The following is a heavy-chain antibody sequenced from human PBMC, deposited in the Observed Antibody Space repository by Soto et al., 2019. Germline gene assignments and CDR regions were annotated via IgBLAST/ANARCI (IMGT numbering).Heavy chain of an antibody. CDR2: ISRDGTNK. J-gene: IGHJ4*02. V-gene: IGHV3-30*04. CDR1: GFTFSRYA. CDR3: ARSRSGAVADSFDF. Sequence: QVQVVESGGGVVQPGRSLRLSCAASGFTFSRYAIHWVRQAPGKGLEWVAVISRDGTNKYYVDSVKGRLTISRDNSRNTLYLQMNSLRHEDAAVYYCARSRSGAVADSFDFWGQGTLVTVSS. D-gene: IGHD3-10*01.